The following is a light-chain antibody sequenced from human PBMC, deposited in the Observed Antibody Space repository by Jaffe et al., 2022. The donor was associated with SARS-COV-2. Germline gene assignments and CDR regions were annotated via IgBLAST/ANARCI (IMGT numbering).Light chain of an antibody. CDR1: ESIGNS. Sequence: DIQMTQSPSSLSSFVGDRVTITCRASESIGNSLNWYQQKPGKAPKLVIFAASSLHGGVPPRFTGAKSGTDFTLTISSLQPEDVATYFCHQSYTSPGTFGQGTRVEI. J-gene: IGKJ1*01. V-gene: IGKV1-39*01. CDR2: AAS. CDR3: HQSYTSPGT.